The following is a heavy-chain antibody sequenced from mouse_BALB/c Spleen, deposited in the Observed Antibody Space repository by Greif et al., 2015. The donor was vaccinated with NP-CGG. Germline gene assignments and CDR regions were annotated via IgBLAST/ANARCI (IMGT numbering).Heavy chain of an antibody. CDR1: GYTFTSYY. V-gene: IGHV1S81*02. CDR3: TRSDGYYWDCDV. J-gene: IGHJ1*01. D-gene: IGHD2-3*01. CDR2: INPSNGGT. Sequence: QVQLKQSGAELVKPGASVKLSCKASGYTFTSYYMYWVKQRPGQGREWIGEINPSNGGTTFNEQFKSKATLTVDKSSSTAYMQLSSLTSEDSAFYDCTRSDGYYWDCDVWVAGTTVTVSS.